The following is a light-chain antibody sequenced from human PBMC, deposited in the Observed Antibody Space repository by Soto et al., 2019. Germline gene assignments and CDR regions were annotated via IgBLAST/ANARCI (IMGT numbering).Light chain of an antibody. J-gene: IGKJ4*01. Sequence: DIQMTQSPSSLSASVGDRVTITCRASPGINNYLAWFQQKPGKDPKSLIYAASTMQNGVPSKFSGSESGTDFTFTISSAQPEDFATYYCQADNSRPLTFSRGTKVEIK. V-gene: IGKV1-16*02. CDR1: PGINNY. CDR2: AAS. CDR3: QADNSRPLT.